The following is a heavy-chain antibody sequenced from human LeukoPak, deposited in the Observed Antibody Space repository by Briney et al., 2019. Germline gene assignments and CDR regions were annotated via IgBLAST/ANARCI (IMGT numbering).Heavy chain of an antibody. CDR1: VCTFSRYA. J-gene: IGHJ3*02. D-gene: IGHD2-2*01. V-gene: IGHV1-69*05. CDR3: ARGWVGYQLLKGGIAFDI. Sequence: FSVKASRKASVCTFSRYAISWVRQAPGPGREGMGVNIAIFGTANYAQKFQGRVTITTDESTSTAYMELSSLGSEDTAVYYCARGWVGYQLLKGGIAFDIWGQGTMVTVSS. CDR2: NIAIFGTA.